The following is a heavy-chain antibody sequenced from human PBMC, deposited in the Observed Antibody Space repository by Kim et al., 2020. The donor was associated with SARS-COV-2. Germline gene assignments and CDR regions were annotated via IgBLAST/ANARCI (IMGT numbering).Heavy chain of an antibody. CDR1: GYTFTSYA. CDR3: ARAGGVGAPPWADY. J-gene: IGHJ4*02. CDR2: INAGNGNT. V-gene: IGHV1-3*01. Sequence: ASVKVSCKASGYTFTSYAMHWVRQAPGQRLEWMGWINAGNGNTKYSQKFQGRVTITRDTSASTAYMELSSLRSEDTAVYYCARAGGVGAPPWADYWGQGTLVTVSS. D-gene: IGHD1-26*01.